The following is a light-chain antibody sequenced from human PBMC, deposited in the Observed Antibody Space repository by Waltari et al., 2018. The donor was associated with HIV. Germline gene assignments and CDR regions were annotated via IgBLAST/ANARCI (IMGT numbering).Light chain of an antibody. J-gene: IGLJ1*01. Sequence: QSALTQPASVSGSPGQSITISCTGTSSDVGGYNYVSWYQQHPGKAPKLMIYDVSNRPSGVSNRFSGSKSGNTASLTISGLQAEDEVDYYCSSYTSSNTLPYVFGTGTKVTVL. CDR3: SSYTSSNTLPYV. V-gene: IGLV2-14*03. CDR2: DVS. CDR1: SSDVGGYNY.